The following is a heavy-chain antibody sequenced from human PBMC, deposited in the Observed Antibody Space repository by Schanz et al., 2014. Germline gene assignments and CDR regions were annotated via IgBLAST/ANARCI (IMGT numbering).Heavy chain of an antibody. CDR3: ARDRWNYEGGIFDI. CDR2: FMPFLGIT. CDR1: GDTFDNFG. D-gene: IGHD1-7*01. J-gene: IGHJ3*02. V-gene: IGHV1-69*04. Sequence: HVQLVQSGAEVKKPGSSVKVSCKATGDTFDNFGISWVRQAPGQGPEWIGRFMPFLGITNLAQKFQDRVTMTADKATSTAYMELSGLRSEDTAMYYCARDRWNYEGGIFDIWGQGPMVTVSS.